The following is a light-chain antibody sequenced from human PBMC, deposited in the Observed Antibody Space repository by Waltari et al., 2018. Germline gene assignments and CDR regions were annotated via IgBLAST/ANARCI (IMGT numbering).Light chain of an antibody. CDR1: QSVTSY. Sequence: VLTQSPANLSLSPGESATLSCRASQSVTSYLAWYQQKPGQAPRLLIYDASNRATGVPARFSGGGYGTDFTLTISSLEPEDFAVYYCQQRTDWLYTFGQGTKLEI. CDR3: QQRTDWLYT. CDR2: DAS. V-gene: IGKV3-11*01. J-gene: IGKJ2*01.